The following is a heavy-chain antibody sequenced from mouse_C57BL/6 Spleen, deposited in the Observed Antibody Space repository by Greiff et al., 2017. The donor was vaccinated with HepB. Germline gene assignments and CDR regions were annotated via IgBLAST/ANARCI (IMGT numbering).Heavy chain of an antibody. Sequence: EVKLMESGAELVKPGASVKLSCTASGFNIKDYYMHWVKQRTEQGLEWIGRIDPEDGETKYAPKFQGKATITADTSSNTAYLQLSSLTYEDSAVYYCARLIYDGYYFDYWGQGTTLTVSS. V-gene: IGHV14-2*01. CDR3: ARLIYDGYYFDY. D-gene: IGHD2-3*01. CDR1: GFNIKDYY. J-gene: IGHJ2*01. CDR2: IDPEDGET.